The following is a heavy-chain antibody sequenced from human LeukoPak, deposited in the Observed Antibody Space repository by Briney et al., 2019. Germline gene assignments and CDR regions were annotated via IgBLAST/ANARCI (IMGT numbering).Heavy chain of an antibody. Sequence: ASVKVSCKASGYTFANYGISWVRQAPGQGLEWMGWISAYSGTTSYAQKLQGRVTMTTDTSTSTAHMDLRSLRSDDTAVYYCARDCTNGVCYARLAYGMDVWGQGTTVTVSS. CDR2: ISAYSGTT. J-gene: IGHJ6*02. CDR3: ARDCTNGVCYARLAYGMDV. CDR1: GYTFANYG. D-gene: IGHD2-8*01. V-gene: IGHV1-18*01.